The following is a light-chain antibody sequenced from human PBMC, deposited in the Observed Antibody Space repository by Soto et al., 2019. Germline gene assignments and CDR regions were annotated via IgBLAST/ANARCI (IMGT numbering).Light chain of an antibody. CDR3: QRYNNWPLT. CDR2: GAS. J-gene: IGKJ4*01. V-gene: IGKV3-15*01. Sequence: IVMTQSPATLSVSPGERAALSCRAGQNIHTNLAWYQQKPGQAPRLLFYGASTGATGLPARFSGSGSGTEFTLTINSLQAEDCAVYYCQRYNNWPLTFGGGTKVDIK. CDR1: QNIHTN.